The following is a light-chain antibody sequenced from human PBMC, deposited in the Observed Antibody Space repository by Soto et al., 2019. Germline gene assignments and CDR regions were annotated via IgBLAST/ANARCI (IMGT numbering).Light chain of an antibody. Sequence: QSVLTQPPSVSAAPGQKVTISCSGSSAKIGNNYVSWYQHLPGTAPKLLIYDNSKRPSGIPDRFSGSNSGTSATLGITGLQTGDEADYYCGTWDSSLSAVVFGGGTKLTVL. CDR1: SAKIGNNY. J-gene: IGLJ2*01. V-gene: IGLV1-51*01. CDR2: DNS. CDR3: GTWDSSLSAVV.